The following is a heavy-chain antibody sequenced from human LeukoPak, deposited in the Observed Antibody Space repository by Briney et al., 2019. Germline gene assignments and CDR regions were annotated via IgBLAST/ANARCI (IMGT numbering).Heavy chain of an antibody. CDR3: ARHPYYSDYHNWYFDL. CDR1: GGSISTYY. D-gene: IGHD4-11*01. CDR2: IYYSGST. V-gene: IGHV4-59*08. Sequence: SETLSLTCTVSGGSISTYYWNWIRQPPGKGLEWIGYIYYSGSTNYNPSLKSRVTISVDTSRNQFSLRVSSVTAADTAVYYCARHPYYSDYHNWYFDLWGRGTLVTVSS. J-gene: IGHJ2*01.